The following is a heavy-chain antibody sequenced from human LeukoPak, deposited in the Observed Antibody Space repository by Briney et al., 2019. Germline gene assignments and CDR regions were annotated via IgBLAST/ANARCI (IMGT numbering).Heavy chain of an antibody. J-gene: IGHJ4*02. V-gene: IGHV3-30-3*01. D-gene: IGHD3-3*01. Sequence: GGSLRLSCAASGFTFSSYAMHWVRQAPGKGLEWVAVISYDGSNKYYADSVKGRFTISRDNSKNTLYLQMNSLRAEDTAVYYCARVEQPLWSGYSHFDYWGQGTLVTVSS. CDR1: GFTFSSYA. CDR2: ISYDGSNK. CDR3: ARVEQPLWSGYSHFDY.